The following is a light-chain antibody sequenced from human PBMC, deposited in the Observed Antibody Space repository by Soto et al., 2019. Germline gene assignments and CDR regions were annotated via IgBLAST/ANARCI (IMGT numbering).Light chain of an antibody. Sequence: QSVLTQPASVSGSPGQSITISCTGTSSDVGGYNYVPWYQHHPGEAPKLMIFDVSNRPSGVSNRFSGSKSGNTASLTISGLQPEDEADYYCSSYTTSNTRQIVLGTGTKVTVL. J-gene: IGLJ1*01. CDR2: DVS. CDR1: SSDVGGYNY. CDR3: SSYTTSNTRQIV. V-gene: IGLV2-14*03.